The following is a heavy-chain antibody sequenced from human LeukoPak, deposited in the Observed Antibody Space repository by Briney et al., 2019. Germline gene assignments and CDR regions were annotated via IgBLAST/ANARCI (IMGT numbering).Heavy chain of an antibody. Sequence: ASVKVSCKASGYTFTSYGISWVRQAPGQGLECMGWISAYNGNTNYAQKLQGRVTMTTDTSTSTAYMELRSLRSDDTAVYYCARGQSYGDYVSNGSWGKGTLVTVSS. CDR2: ISAYNGNT. V-gene: IGHV1-18*01. CDR1: GYTFTSYG. CDR3: ARGQSYGDYVSNGS. D-gene: IGHD4-17*01. J-gene: IGHJ4*02.